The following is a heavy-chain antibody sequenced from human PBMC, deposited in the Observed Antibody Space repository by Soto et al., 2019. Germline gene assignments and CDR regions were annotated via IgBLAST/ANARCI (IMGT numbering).Heavy chain of an antibody. J-gene: IGHJ6*02. CDR3: ARADYYYSYGMDV. CDR1: GGSISSGDYY. V-gene: IGHV4-30-4*01. CDR2: IYYSGST. Sequence: QVQLQESGPGLVKPSQTLSLTCTVSGGSISSGDYYWSWIRQPPGKGLEWIGYIYYSGSTYYNPSLKSRVXXSXDXXKNQFSLKLSSVTAADTAVYYCARADYYYSYGMDVWGQGTTVTVSS.